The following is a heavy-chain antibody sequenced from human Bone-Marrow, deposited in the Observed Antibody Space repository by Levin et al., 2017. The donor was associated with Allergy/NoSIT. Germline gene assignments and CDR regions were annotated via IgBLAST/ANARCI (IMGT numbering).Heavy chain of an antibody. CDR1: GVTFSSHW. Sequence: PGGSLRLSCAASGVTFSSHWMHWVRQAPGKGLVWVSGISSSGRTSTSADSVKGRFTISRDNARNTLYLQMNSLRTEDTAVYYCARGRYYGMDVWGQGTTVTVSS. CDR2: ISSSGRTS. CDR3: ARGRYYGMDV. J-gene: IGHJ6*02. V-gene: IGHV3-74*01.